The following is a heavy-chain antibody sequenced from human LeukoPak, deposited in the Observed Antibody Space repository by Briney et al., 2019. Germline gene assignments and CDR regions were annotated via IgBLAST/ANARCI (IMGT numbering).Heavy chain of an antibody. J-gene: IGHJ3*02. Sequence: SETLSLTCTVSGGSISSYYWGWIRQPPGKGLEWIAYIYDTGNTNYNPSLKSRVTISLDTSKNQFSLKVNSMTAADTAVYFCATNRAGTYDRPFDIWGQGTMVTVSS. D-gene: IGHD1-26*01. CDR2: IYDTGNT. V-gene: IGHV4-59*01. CDR3: ATNRAGTYDRPFDI. CDR1: GGSISSYY.